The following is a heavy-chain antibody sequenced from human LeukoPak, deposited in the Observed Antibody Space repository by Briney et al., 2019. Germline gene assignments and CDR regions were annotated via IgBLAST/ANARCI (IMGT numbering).Heavy chain of an antibody. CDR1: GYSFTSYW. CDR3: ARSNGYYDSSGYFDY. D-gene: IGHD3-22*01. Sequence: GESLKISCKGSGYSFTSYWIGWVLQLPGKGLEWMVIIYPGDSDTRYSPSFQGQVTISADKSISTAYLQWSSLKASDTAMYYCARSNGYYDSSGYFDYWGQGTLVTVSS. V-gene: IGHV5-51*01. J-gene: IGHJ4*02. CDR2: IYPGDSDT.